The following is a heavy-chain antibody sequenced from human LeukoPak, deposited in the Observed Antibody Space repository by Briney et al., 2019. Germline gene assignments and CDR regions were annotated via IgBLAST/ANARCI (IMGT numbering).Heavy chain of an antibody. J-gene: IGHJ4*02. D-gene: IGHD1-26*01. CDR3: TTDHVGATVEFDS. V-gene: IGHV3-9*01. CDR1: GFTFDDFA. CDR2: ITWNSGSI. Sequence: GGSLRLSCAASGFTFDDFAMHWVRQAPGKGLEWVSGITWNSGSIGYADSVKGRFTISRDNAKSSLYLQMDSLRAEDTATYYCTTDHVGATVEFDSWGQGTLVTVSS.